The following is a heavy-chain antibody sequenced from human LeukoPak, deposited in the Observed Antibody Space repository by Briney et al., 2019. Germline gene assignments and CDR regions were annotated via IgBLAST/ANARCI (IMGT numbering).Heavy chain of an antibody. CDR3: ARGVGRRSYQLLFRHYYYGMDV. Sequence: ASVKVSCKASGYTFTSYDINWVRQATGQGLEWMGWMNPNSSNTGYAQKSQGRVTMTRNTSISTAYMELSSLRSEDTAVYYCARGVGRRSYQLLFRHYYYGMDVWGQGTTVTVSS. D-gene: IGHD2-2*01. CDR1: GYTFTSYD. J-gene: IGHJ6*02. V-gene: IGHV1-8*01. CDR2: MNPNSSNT.